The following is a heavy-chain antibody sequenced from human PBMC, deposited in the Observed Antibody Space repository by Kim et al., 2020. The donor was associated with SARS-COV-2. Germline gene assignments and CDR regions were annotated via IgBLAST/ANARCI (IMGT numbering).Heavy chain of an antibody. CDR3: ATLYIVDY. D-gene: IGHD5-12*01. V-gene: IGHV4-39*01. CDR1: GGSLSSSSFF. Sequence: SETLSLTCTVSGGSLSSSSFFWGWIRQPPGKGLVWIGCIHYSRYTYYSLSLRSRVTISVDSSNNQLSLKLSTVTAADTAVYSCATLYIVDYWGPGTLVSV. CDR2: IHYSRYT. J-gene: IGHJ4*02.